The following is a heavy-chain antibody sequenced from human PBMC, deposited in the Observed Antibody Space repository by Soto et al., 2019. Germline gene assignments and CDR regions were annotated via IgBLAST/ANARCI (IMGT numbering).Heavy chain of an antibody. Sequence: RASVKVSCKASGYTFTSYGISWVRQAPGQGLEWMGWISAYNGNTNYAQKLQGRVTMTTDTSTSTAYMELRSLRSDDTAVYYCARGRPTVRSVDYYGMDVWGQGTTVTVSS. V-gene: IGHV1-18*04. CDR2: ISAYNGNT. CDR3: ARGRPTVRSVDYYGMDV. D-gene: IGHD4-17*01. CDR1: GYTFTSYG. J-gene: IGHJ6*02.